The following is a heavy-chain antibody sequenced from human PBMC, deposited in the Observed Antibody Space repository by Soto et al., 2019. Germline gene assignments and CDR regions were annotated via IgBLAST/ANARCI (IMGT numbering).Heavy chain of an antibody. CDR2: FDPEDGET. CDR1: GYTLTELS. Sequence: PSVKVSCKVSGYTLTELSMHWVRQAPGKGLEWMGGFDPEDGETIYAQKFQGRVTMTEDTSTDTAYMELSSLRSEDTAVYYCATPSYIWGSYRTSAFDYWGQGTLVTVSS. V-gene: IGHV1-24*01. J-gene: IGHJ4*02. D-gene: IGHD3-16*02. CDR3: ATPSYIWGSYRTSAFDY.